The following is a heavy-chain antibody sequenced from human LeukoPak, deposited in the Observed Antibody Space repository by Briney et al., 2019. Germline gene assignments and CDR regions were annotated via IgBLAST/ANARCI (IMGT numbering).Heavy chain of an antibody. D-gene: IGHD2-2*01. CDR2: IIPIFGTA. Sequence: SVKVSCKASGGTFSSYAISWVRQAPGQGLEWMGGIIPIFGTANYAQKFQGRVTITTDESTSTAYMELSSLRSEDTAVYYCASFILGGYCSSTSCSNFDYWGQGTLVTVSS. V-gene: IGHV1-69*05. CDR3: ASFILGGYCSSTSCSNFDY. CDR1: GGTFSSYA. J-gene: IGHJ4*02.